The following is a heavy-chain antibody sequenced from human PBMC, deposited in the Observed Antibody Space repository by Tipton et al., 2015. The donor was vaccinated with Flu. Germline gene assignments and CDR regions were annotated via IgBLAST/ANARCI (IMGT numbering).Heavy chain of an antibody. D-gene: IGHD6-6*01. CDR1: GFTVSSNY. V-gene: IGHV3-66*01. CDR2: IYSGGST. J-gene: IGHJ3*02. CDR3: ASRIAARLRGAFDI. Sequence: SLRLSCAASGFTVSSNYMSWVRQAPGKGLEWVSVIYSGGSTYYADSVKGRFTISRDNSKNTLYLQMNSLRAEDTAVYYRASRIAARLRGAFDIWGQGTMVTVSS.